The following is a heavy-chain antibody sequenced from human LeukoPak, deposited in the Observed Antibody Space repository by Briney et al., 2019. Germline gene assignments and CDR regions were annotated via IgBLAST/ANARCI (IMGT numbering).Heavy chain of an antibody. V-gene: IGHV1-69*13. Sequence: SVKVSCKASGGPFSSYGISWVRQAPGQGLEWMGGIIPIFGTPNYAQKFQGRVTITADESTSTAYMELSSLRSEDTAVYYCARGSGTITMVRGVFYGMDVWGQGTTVTVSS. CDR2: IIPIFGTP. CDR1: GGPFSSYG. D-gene: IGHD3-10*01. J-gene: IGHJ6*02. CDR3: ARGSGTITMVRGVFYGMDV.